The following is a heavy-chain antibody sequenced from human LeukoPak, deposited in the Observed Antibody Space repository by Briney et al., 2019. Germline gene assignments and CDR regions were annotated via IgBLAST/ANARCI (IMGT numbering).Heavy chain of an antibody. CDR2: INHSGST. CDR1: GGSFSGYY. J-gene: IGHJ6*03. V-gene: IGHV4-34*01. CDR3: ARGDDDYYYYYYMDV. Sequence: SETLSHTCAVYGGSFSGYYWSWIRQPPGKGLEWIGEINHSGSTNYNPSLKSRVTISVDTSKNQFSLKLSSVTAADTAVYYCARGDDDYYYYYYMDVWGKGTTVTVSS. D-gene: IGHD1-1*01.